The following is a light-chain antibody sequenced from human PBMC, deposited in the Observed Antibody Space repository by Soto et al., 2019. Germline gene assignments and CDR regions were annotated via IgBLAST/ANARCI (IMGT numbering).Light chain of an antibody. J-gene: IGKJ1*01. V-gene: IGKV1-39*01. Sequence: DIQMTQSPSSLSASVVDRVTITCRASQSISSYLNWYQQKPGKAPKLLIYAASSLQSGVPSRFSGSGSGTDFTLTISSLQPEDFATYYCQHSYSTPLTFGQGTKVEIK. CDR3: QHSYSTPLT. CDR1: QSISSY. CDR2: AAS.